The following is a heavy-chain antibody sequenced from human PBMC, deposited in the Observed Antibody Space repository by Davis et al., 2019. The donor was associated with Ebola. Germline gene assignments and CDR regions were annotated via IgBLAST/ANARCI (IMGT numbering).Heavy chain of an antibody. J-gene: IGHJ5*02. CDR1: GGSISSYY. CDR2: IYSTGST. V-gene: IGHV4-4*07. D-gene: IGHD3-10*01. CDR3: AKDSSKYFGEGLFDP. Sequence: PSETLSLTCTVSGGSISSYYWSWIRQPAGKGLEWIGRIYSTGSTNYNPSLKSRVTMSVDTSKNQFSLKLTSVTAADTAVYYCAKDSSKYFGEGLFDPWGQGTLVTVSS.